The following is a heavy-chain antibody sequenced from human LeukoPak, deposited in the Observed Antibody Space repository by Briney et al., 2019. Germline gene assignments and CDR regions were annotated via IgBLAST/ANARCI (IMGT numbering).Heavy chain of an antibody. D-gene: IGHD2-2*01. Sequence: GGSLRLSCAASGFTFSSYAMSWVRQAPGKGLEWVSAIGGSGGSTYYADSVKGRFTISRDNSKNTLYLQMNSLRAEDTAVYYCAKVRNGYCSSTSCPFDYWGQGTLVTVSS. CDR1: GFTFSSYA. CDR2: IGGSGGST. J-gene: IGHJ4*02. CDR3: AKVRNGYCSSTSCPFDY. V-gene: IGHV3-23*01.